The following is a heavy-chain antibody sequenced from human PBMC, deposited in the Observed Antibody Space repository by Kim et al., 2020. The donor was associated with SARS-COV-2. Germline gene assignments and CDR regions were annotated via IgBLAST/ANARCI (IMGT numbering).Heavy chain of an antibody. V-gene: IGHV3-30-3*01. CDR3: ARDPCSRLRGVTYSYYGMDV. CDR2: ISYDGSNK. J-gene: IGHJ6*02. CDR1: GFTFRSCA. D-gene: IGHD3-10*01. Sequence: GGSLRRSCAASGFTFRSCAMHWVRQAPGKGLEWVAVISYDGSNKNYADSVKGRFTISRDNSKNTLYLQMNSLRPEETALYYCARDPCSRLRGVTYSYYGMDVWGQGTTVTVSS.